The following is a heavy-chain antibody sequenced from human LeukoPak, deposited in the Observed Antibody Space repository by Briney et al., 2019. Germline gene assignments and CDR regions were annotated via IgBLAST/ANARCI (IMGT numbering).Heavy chain of an antibody. V-gene: IGHV4-59*08. CDR1: GGSISSYY. CDR2: IYYSGSTNY. J-gene: IGHJ4*02. Sequence: SETLSLTCTVSGGSISSYYWTWIRQPPGKGLEWIGYIYYSGSTNYNYNPSLKSRVTISLDASNNQFSLKLSSVTAADAAMYYCARHGGGYSFDYWGQGTPVTVSS. CDR3: ARHGGGYSFDY. D-gene: IGHD5-24*01.